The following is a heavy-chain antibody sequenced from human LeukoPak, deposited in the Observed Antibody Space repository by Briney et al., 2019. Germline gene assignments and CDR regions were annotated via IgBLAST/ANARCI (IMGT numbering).Heavy chain of an antibody. V-gene: IGHV4-30-4*01. CDR1: GGSISSGDYY. J-gene: IGHJ4*02. D-gene: IGHD3-22*01. CDR2: IYYSGST. CDR3: ARISFYYDSSGYPPPFNY. Sequence: SQTLSLTCTVSGGSISSGDYYWSWIRQPPGKGLEWIGYIYYSGSTYYNPSLKSRATISVDTSKNQFSLKLSSVTAADTAVYYCARISFYYDSSGYPPPFNYWGQGTLVTVSS.